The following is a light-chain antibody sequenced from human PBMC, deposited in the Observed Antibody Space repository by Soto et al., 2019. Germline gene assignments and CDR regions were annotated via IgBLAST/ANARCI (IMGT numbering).Light chain of an antibody. CDR2: KAS. CDR3: QHYNSYSEA. CDR1: QTISSW. V-gene: IGKV1-5*03. Sequence: PSTLSGSVGDRVTITCRASQTISSWLAWYQQKPGKAPKLLIYKASTLKSGVPSRFSGSGSGTEFTLTISSLQPDDFATYYCQHYNSYSEAFGQGTKVDIK. J-gene: IGKJ1*01.